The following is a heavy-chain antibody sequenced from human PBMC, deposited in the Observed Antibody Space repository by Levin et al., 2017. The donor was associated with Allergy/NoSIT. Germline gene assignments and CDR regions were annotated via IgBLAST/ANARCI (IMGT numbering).Heavy chain of an antibody. D-gene: IGHD6-13*01. J-gene: IGHJ3*02. CDR2: ISGSGGST. CDR1: GFTFSSYA. V-gene: IGHV3-23*01. CDR3: AKVPYSSSWSDAFDI. Sequence: PGGSLRLSCAASGFTFSSYAMSWVRQAPGKGLEWISAISGSGGSTYYADSVKGRFTISRDNSKNTLYLQMNSLRAEDTAVYYCAKVPYSSSWSDAFDIWGQGTMVTVSS.